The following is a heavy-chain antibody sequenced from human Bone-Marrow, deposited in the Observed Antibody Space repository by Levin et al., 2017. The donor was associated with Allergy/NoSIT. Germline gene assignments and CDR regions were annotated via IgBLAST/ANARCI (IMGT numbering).Heavy chain of an antibody. J-gene: IGHJ3*02. CDR3: ARSRGTYSQDAFDI. V-gene: IGHV3-74*01. CDR1: GFSFSAYW. CDR2: INSDGSST. Sequence: PGGSLRLSCAASGFSFSAYWMHWVRQAPGKGLVWVSRINSDGSSTSYADSVKGRFTISRDNAKNTLYLQMNSLRAEDTAVYYCARSRGTYSQDAFDIWGQGTMVTVSS. D-gene: IGHD1-26*01.